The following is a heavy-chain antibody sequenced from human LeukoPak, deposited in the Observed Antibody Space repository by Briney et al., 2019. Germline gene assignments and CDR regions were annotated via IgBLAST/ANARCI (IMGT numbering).Heavy chain of an antibody. D-gene: IGHD5-12*01. J-gene: IGHJ4*02. V-gene: IGHV1-2*02. CDR2: INPNSGGT. CDR3: AIERRYSGYEHFAPLDY. CDR1: GYTFTDYY. Sequence: GASVKVSCRASGYTFTDYYMHWVRQAPGQGLEWMGWINPNSGGTNYAQKFQGKVTMTRDTSISTAYMELSGLRSDDTAMYYCAIERRYSGYEHFAPLDYWGQGTLVTVSS.